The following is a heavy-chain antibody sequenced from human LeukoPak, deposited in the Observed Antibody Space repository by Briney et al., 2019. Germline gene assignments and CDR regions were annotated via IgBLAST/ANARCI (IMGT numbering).Heavy chain of an antibody. D-gene: IGHD2-8*01. Sequence: PGGALRLSCAASVFTVWNNYMNWVRQAPGKGPEWVSLIFSHGETSYADSVKGRFTISRDNSKNTLYLQMNGLRVEDTAVYYCARGPPAVSINTYAWGQGTLVTVSS. J-gene: IGHJ4*02. CDR3: ARGPPAVSINTYA. V-gene: IGHV3-66*01. CDR2: IFSHGET. CDR1: VFTVWNNY.